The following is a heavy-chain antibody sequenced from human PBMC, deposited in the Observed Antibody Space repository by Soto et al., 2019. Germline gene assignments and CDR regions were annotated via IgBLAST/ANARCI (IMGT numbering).Heavy chain of an antibody. D-gene: IGHD2-15*01. CDR1: GFTFSSYW. J-gene: IGHJ6*02. Sequence: GGSLRLSCAASGFTFSSYWMSWVRQAPGKGLEWVANIKQDGSEKYYVDSVKGRFTISRDNAKNSLYLQMNSLRAEDTAVYYCARDKWTCSGGSCYPPYYYYYGMDVWGQGTTITVSS. CDR2: IKQDGSEK. CDR3: ARDKWTCSGGSCYPPYYYYYGMDV. V-gene: IGHV3-7*05.